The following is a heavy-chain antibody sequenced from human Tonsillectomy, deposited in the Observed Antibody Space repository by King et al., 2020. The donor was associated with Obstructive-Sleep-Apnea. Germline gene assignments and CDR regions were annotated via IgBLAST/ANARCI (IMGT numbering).Heavy chain of an antibody. D-gene: IGHD2-2*02. CDR3: AHIIVVPAALHH. J-gene: IGHJ5*02. V-gene: IGHV3-15*01. CDR1: GFTFSDAW. CDR2: IKSKIGCGTT. Sequence: VQLVESGGGLVKPGGSLRLSCEVSGFTFSDAWMRWVRQAPGKGLEWVGRIKSKIGCGTTDYAAPVKGRFTISRDDSQNTVYLQMNSLKTEDTAVYFCAHIIVVPAALHHWGQGTLVTVSS.